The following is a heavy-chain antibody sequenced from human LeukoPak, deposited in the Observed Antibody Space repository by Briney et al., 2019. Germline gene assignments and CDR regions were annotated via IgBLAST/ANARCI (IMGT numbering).Heavy chain of an antibody. CDR1: GGSISSSSHY. V-gene: IGHV3-7*01. CDR3: ARESYYGDYLISLDY. Sequence: ETLSLTCTVSGGSISSSSHYWGWIRQPPGKGLEWVANIKQDGSEKYYVDSVKGRFTISRDNAKNSLYLQMNSLRAEDTAVYYCARESYYGDYLISLDYWGQGTLVTVSS. J-gene: IGHJ4*02. D-gene: IGHD4-17*01. CDR2: IKQDGSEK.